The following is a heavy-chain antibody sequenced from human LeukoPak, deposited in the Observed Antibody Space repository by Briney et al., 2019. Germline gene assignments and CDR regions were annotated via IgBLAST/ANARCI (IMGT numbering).Heavy chain of an antibody. D-gene: IGHD1-26*01. CDR3: ARNIVGPRQVDY. J-gene: IGHJ4*02. CDR1: GGSISSYY. Sequence: SETLSLTCTVSGGSISSYYWSWIRQPPGKGLEWIGYIYHSGTTNYNPSLKSRVTISVDTSKSQFSLKLSSVTAPDTAIYYCARNIVGPRQVDYWGQGTLVTVSS. V-gene: IGHV4-59*01. CDR2: IYHSGTT.